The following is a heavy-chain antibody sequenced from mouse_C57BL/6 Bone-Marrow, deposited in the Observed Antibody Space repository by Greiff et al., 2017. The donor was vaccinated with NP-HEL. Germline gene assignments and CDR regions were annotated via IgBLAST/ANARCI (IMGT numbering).Heavy chain of an antibody. D-gene: IGHD1-1*01. CDR3: TLSTTVVRDY. Sequence: VQLQQSGAELVRPGASVKLSCTASGFNIKDDYMHWVKQRPEQGLEWIRWIGPENGDTEYASKFPGKATITADTAANTAYLQLSSLTSEDTAVYYCTLSTTVVRDYWGQGTTLTVSS. CDR1: GFNIKDDY. V-gene: IGHV14-4*01. CDR2: IGPENGDT. J-gene: IGHJ2*01.